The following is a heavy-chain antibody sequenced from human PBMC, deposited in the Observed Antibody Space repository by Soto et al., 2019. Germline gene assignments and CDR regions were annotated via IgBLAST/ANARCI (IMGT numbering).Heavy chain of an antibody. D-gene: IGHD6-13*01. CDR2: IDASGNT. V-gene: IGHV4-4*07. CDR3: ARYSNNWFQTEGMDV. CDR1: VDSITTYY. Sequence: SETLSLTCTVSVDSITTYYWSGIRQPAGKGLEWIGRIDASGNTNYNPPLNSRVTMSIDTSKKQFSLKLTSVTAADTAIYYCARYSNNWFQTEGMDVWGQGTTVTVSS. J-gene: IGHJ6*02.